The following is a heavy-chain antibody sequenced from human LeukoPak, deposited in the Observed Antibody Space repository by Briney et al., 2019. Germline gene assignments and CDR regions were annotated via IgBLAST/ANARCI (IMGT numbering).Heavy chain of an antibody. J-gene: IGHJ4*02. Sequence: GESLKISCKGSGYSFTSYWIGWVRQMPGKGLEWMGIIYPGDSDTRYSPSFQGQVTISADKSISTAYLQWSSLKASDTAMYYCARLDAVDTAMAYFDYWGQGTLVTVSS. CDR3: ARLDAVDTAMAYFDY. CDR1: GYSFTSYW. V-gene: IGHV5-51*01. D-gene: IGHD5-18*01. CDR2: IYPGDSDT.